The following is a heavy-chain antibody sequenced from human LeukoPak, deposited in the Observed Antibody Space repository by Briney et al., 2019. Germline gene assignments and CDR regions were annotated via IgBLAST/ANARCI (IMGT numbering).Heavy chain of an antibody. CDR3: AKDLSKQWLATYYFDY. V-gene: IGHV3-33*06. J-gene: IGHJ4*02. CDR1: GFTFSSYG. Sequence: PGRSLRLSCAASGFTFSSYGMHWVRQAPGKGLEWVAVIWYDGSNKYYADSVKGRFTISRDNSKNTLYLQMNSLRAEDTAVYYCAKDLSKQWLATYYFDYWGLGTLVTVSS. D-gene: IGHD6-19*01. CDR2: IWYDGSNK.